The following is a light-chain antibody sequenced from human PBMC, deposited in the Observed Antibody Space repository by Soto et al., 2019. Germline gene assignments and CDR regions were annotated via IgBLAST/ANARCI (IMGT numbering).Light chain of an antibody. CDR1: SSDVGSYNL. V-gene: IGLV2-23*01. CDR3: CSYALSSSGV. Sequence: QSALTQPASVSGSPGQSIAISCTGTSSDVGSYNLVSWYQHHPGKAPKLIIYEGSKRPSGVSNRFSGSKSGNTASLTISGLQADDEADYYCCSYALSSSGVFGGGTKLTVL. J-gene: IGLJ3*02. CDR2: EGS.